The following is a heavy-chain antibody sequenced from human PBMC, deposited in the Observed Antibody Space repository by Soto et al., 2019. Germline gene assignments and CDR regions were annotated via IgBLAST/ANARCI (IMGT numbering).Heavy chain of an antibody. CDR1: GCSISSYY. D-gene: IGHD3-3*01. Sequence: SETLSLTCTVSGCSISSYYWSWIRQPPGKGLEWIGYIYYSGSTNYNPSLKSRVTISVDTSKNQFSLKLSSVTAADTAVYYCARHDFWSGYSYYFDYWGQGTLVTVSS. CDR2: IYYSGST. V-gene: IGHV4-59*08. J-gene: IGHJ4*02. CDR3: ARHDFWSGYSYYFDY.